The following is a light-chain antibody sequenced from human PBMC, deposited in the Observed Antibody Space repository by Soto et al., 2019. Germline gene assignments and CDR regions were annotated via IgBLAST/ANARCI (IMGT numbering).Light chain of an antibody. CDR3: QQSYSTWCS. CDR2: AAS. J-gene: IGKJ2*02. CDR1: QNISTF. V-gene: IGKV1-39*01. Sequence: EIQMTQSPTSLSASVGDRVTSTCRASQNISTFLNWYQQEPGKAPKLLIYAASSLLGGVPSRFSGSGSGTAFTLTITSLQPEDFASYYCQQSYSTWCSFGQGTKLEIK.